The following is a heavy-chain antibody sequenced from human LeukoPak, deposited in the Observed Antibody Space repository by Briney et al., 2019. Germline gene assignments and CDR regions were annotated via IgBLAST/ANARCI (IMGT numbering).Heavy chain of an antibody. D-gene: IGHD2-21*02. V-gene: IGHV3-23*01. CDR1: GFTFSSYA. CDR3: ANSPGVVTAYFDY. Sequence: LPGGSLRLSCAASGFTFSSYAMSWVRQAPGKGLEWVSAISGSGGSTYYADSVKGRFTISRDNSKNTLYLQMNSLRAEDTAVYYCANSPGVVTAYFDYWGQGTLVTVSS. CDR2: ISGSGGST. J-gene: IGHJ4*02.